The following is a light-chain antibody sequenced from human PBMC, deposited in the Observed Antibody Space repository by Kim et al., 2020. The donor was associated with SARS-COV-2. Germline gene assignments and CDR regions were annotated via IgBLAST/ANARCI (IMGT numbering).Light chain of an antibody. CDR1: NIDSNT. CDR3: QVWDGRIDKYV. Sequence: APGKTAMITCGGDNIDSNTVHWYQQRPGQAPVLVISHDDDRPSGTPERFSGSHSGNTATLTVSRVEAGDEADYYCQVWDGRIDKYVFGTGTKVTVL. CDR2: HDD. V-gene: IGLV3-21*04. J-gene: IGLJ1*01.